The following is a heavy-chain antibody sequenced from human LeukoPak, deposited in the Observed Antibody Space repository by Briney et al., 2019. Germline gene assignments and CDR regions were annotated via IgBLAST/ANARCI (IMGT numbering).Heavy chain of an antibody. D-gene: IGHD6-13*01. Sequence: GGSLRLSCAASGFTFSSYSMNWVGQSPGKGREWVSYINPSSSAIYYADSVKGRFTISRDNAKNSLYLQMSSLRDEDTAMYYCARAAYSSSPDYWGQGTLVTVSS. V-gene: IGHV3-48*02. J-gene: IGHJ4*02. CDR1: GFTFSSYS. CDR3: ARAAYSSSPDY. CDR2: INPSSSAI.